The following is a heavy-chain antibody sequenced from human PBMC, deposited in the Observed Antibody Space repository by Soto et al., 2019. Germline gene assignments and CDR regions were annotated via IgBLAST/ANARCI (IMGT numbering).Heavy chain of an antibody. CDR3: ATLRSYSDS. D-gene: IGHD1-26*01. J-gene: IGHJ5*01. Sequence: GGSLRLSCAASGFSFSDAWMTWVRQAPGKRLEWVGRIKSQGEGGTTEYGAPVKGRFTISRDDSENTLHLQMNSLKTEDTAVYYCATLRSYSDSWGHGTLVTVSS. V-gene: IGHV3-15*01. CDR2: IKSQGEGGTT. CDR1: GFSFSDAW.